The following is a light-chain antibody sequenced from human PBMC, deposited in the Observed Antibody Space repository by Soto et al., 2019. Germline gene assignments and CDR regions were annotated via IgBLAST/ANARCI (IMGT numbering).Light chain of an antibody. J-gene: IGKJ3*01. Sequence: EIMMTQSPGTLSVSPGEGATLSCTASQSVNLNLAWYQQKPGQPPRLLLYGASTRATGIPVRFRGSGSGTDFTPPTCSLQSEDSAVYYCHNYNSWPRGTSGPGTKVEI. V-gene: IGKV3-15*01. CDR3: HNYNSWPRGT. CDR2: GAS. CDR1: QSVNLN.